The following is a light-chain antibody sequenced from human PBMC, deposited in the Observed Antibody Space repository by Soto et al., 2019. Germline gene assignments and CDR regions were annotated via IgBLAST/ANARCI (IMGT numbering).Light chain of an antibody. CDR1: SGDIGGYDY. CDR2: DVS. J-gene: IGLJ2*01. CDR3: SSFTSSITVI. Sequence: QSALTQPASVSGSPGQSITISCTGTSGDIGGYDYVSWYQQHPGKAPKLMIYDVSSRPSGVSYRFSGSKSGNTASLTISGLQAEDEGDYYCSSFTSSITVIFGGGTKLPS. V-gene: IGLV2-14*01.